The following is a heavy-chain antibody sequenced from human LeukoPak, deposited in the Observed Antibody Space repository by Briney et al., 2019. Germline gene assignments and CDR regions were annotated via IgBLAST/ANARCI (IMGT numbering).Heavy chain of an antibody. Sequence: SETLSLTCTVAGGSISSYYWGWIRQPPGKGLEWIGDIYYSGSTNYNPSLKSRVTISVDTSKNQFSLKLSSVTAADTAVYYCAREATLVGAKHAFDIWGQGTMVTVSS. D-gene: IGHD1-26*01. CDR2: IYYSGST. CDR1: GGSISSYY. V-gene: IGHV4-59*01. J-gene: IGHJ3*02. CDR3: AREATLVGAKHAFDI.